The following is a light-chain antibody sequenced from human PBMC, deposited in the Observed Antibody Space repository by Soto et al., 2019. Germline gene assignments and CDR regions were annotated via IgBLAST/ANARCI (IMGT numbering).Light chain of an antibody. J-gene: IGLJ3*02. V-gene: IGLV1-44*01. CDR3: ATWDDSLNGL. CDR1: SSNIERNS. CDR2: GNN. Sequence: QSVLTQPPSASGTPGQRVTISCSGNSSNIERNSVNWYQQLPGTAPKLLIYGNNQRPSGVPARFSGSKSGTSASLAISGLQSEDEADYYCATWDDSLNGLFGGGTKLTVL.